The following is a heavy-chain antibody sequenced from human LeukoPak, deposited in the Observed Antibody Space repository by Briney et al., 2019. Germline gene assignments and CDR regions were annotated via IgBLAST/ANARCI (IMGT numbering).Heavy chain of an antibody. D-gene: IGHD3-3*01. Sequence: SETLSLTCAVSGYSISSGYYWGWIRQPPGKGLEWIGSIYHSGSTYYNPSLKSRVTISVDTSKNQFSLKLSSVTAADTAVYYCARDLLLGWPFDYWGQGTLVTVSP. CDR1: GYSISSGYY. V-gene: IGHV4-38-2*02. J-gene: IGHJ4*02. CDR2: IYHSGST. CDR3: ARDLLLGWPFDY.